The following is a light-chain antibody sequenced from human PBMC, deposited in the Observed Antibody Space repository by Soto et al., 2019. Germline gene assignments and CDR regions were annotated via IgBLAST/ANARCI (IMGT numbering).Light chain of an antibody. CDR1: QTITRY. Sequence: DIQMTQSPSSLSASVGDRVTITCRANQTITRYLNWYQQKPGTAPKLLIYAASSLQEGVPSRFRGSGSGTYFTLTFSNLQPEDFAAYSCQQSFSFPVTFGQGTKLEIK. CDR3: QQSFSFPVT. J-gene: IGKJ2*01. V-gene: IGKV1-39*01. CDR2: AAS.